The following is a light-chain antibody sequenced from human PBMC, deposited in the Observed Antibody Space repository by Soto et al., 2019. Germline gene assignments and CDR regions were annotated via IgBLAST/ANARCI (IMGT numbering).Light chain of an antibody. J-gene: IGLJ1*01. V-gene: IGLV2-14*01. CDR1: SSDVGGYNY. CDR2: DVS. Sequence: QSALTQPASVSGSPGQSITISCTGTSSDVGGYNYVSWYQQHPGKAPKLMIYDVSNPPSGVSNRVSGSKYGNTASLTISGLQAEDEADYYCSSYTSSRTLLYVFGTGTKLTVL. CDR3: SSYTSSRTLLYV.